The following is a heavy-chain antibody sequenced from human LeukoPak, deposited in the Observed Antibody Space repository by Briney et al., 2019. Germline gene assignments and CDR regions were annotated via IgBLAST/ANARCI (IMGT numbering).Heavy chain of an antibody. CDR1: GFTFSSYN. J-gene: IGHJ3*02. CDR3: ARDLMEAYYYGSGRPDAFDI. CDR2: ISTSSITI. D-gene: IGHD3-10*01. V-gene: IGHV3-48*01. Sequence: GGSLRLSCAASGFTFSSYNMNWVRQAPGKGLEWVSYISTSSITIYYADSVKGRFSVSRDNAKNSLFLQMNSLRSEDTAVYYCARDLMEAYYYGSGRPDAFDIWGQGTMVTVSS.